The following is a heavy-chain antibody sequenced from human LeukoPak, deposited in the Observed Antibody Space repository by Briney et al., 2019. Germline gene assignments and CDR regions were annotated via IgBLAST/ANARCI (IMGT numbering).Heavy chain of an antibody. J-gene: IGHJ6*02. Sequence: PSETLSLTCTVSGGSISSSSYYWGWIRQPPGKGLEWIGSIYYSGSTYYNPSLKSRVTISVDTSKNQFSLKLSSVTAADTAVYYCARGVGIAAAGPYYYYYYGMDVWGQGTTVTVSS. CDR2: IYYSGST. D-gene: IGHD6-13*01. V-gene: IGHV4-39*07. CDR1: GGSISSSSYY. CDR3: ARGVGIAAAGPYYYYYYGMDV.